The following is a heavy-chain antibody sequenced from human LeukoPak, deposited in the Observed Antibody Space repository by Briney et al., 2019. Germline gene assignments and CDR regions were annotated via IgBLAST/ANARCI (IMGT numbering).Heavy chain of an antibody. CDR2: MSPNSGDT. CDR1: GYTFTSYD. Sequence: ASVKASCKASGYTFTSYDFNWVRQATGQRPEWMGWMSPNSGDTGYAQKFQDRVTMTRNTSISTAYMELSSLRSDDTAVYYCARDPGPNYYYGMDVWGQGTTVTVSS. V-gene: IGHV1-8*01. CDR3: ARDPGPNYYYGMDV. J-gene: IGHJ6*02.